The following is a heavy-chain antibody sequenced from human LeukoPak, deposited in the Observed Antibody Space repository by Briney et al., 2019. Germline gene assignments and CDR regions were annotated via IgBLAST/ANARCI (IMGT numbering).Heavy chain of an antibody. V-gene: IGHV1-69*06. CDR3: ATSEYSSGWYGY. J-gene: IGHJ4*02. Sequence: ASVKVSCKASGGTFSSYAASWVRHAPGQGLEWMGGIILIFGTANYTQTFQGRGTITADKATSTAYMELSSLRPEDTAVYYCATSEYSSGWYGYWGQGTLVTVSS. D-gene: IGHD6-19*01. CDR2: IILIFGTA. CDR1: GGTFSSYA.